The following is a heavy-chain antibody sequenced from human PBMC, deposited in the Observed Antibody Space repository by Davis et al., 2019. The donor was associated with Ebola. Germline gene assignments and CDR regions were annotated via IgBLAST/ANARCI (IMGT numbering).Heavy chain of an antibody. CDR1: GFTFSSYS. CDR2: ISSSSSYI. D-gene: IGHD3-10*01. CDR3: AREPGRRGYMDV. Sequence: PGGSLRLSCAASGFTFSSYSMNWVRQAPGKGLEWVSSISSSSSYIYYADSVKGRFTISRDNAKNSLYLQMNSLRAEDTAVYYCAREPGRRGYMDVWGKGTTVTVSS. J-gene: IGHJ6*03. V-gene: IGHV3-21*01.